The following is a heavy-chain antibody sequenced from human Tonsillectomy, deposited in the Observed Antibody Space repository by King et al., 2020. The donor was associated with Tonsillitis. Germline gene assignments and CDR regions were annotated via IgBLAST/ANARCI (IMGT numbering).Heavy chain of an antibody. D-gene: IGHD2-2*01. V-gene: IGHV3-33*01. CDR2: IWDDGSNK. CDR1: GFTFSSYG. Sequence: VQLVESGGGVVQPGRSLRLSCAASGFTFSSYGMHWVRQAPGKGLEWVAVIWDDGSNIWDDGSNKYNADSVTGRFTITKGNSKNTMYLQMNSLRAEDTAVYYCARAPSAAPRSYYYYGMDVWGQGTTVTVSS. J-gene: IGHJ6*02. CDR3: ARAPSAAPRSYYYYGMDV.